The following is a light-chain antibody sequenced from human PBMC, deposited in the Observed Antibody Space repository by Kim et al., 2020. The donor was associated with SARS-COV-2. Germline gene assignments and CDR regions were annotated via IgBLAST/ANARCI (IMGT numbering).Light chain of an antibody. CDR2: DAS. J-gene: IGKJ2*01. CDR3: QHYNSYPYS. Sequence: SASVGDRVTITCRASQSISSWLAWYQQRPCKAPKLLIYDASILQSGVPPNFSGSGYGTEFTLTINSLQPDDFATYFCQHYNSYPYSFGQGTKLEI. CDR1: QSISSW. V-gene: IGKV1-5*01.